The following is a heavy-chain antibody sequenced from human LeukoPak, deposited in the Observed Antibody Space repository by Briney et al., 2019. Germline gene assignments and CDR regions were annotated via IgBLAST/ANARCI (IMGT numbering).Heavy chain of an antibody. D-gene: IGHD3-3*01. CDR1: GYTFTSYG. J-gene: IGHJ6*03. CDR3: ARRVDFWSGSTSGYYYYMDV. CDR2: ISAYNGNT. V-gene: IGHV1-18*01. Sequence: ASVKVSCKASGYTFTSYGISWVRQAPGQGLEWMGWISAYNGNTNYAQKLQGRVTITADESTSTAYMELSSLRSEDTAVYYCARRVDFWSGSTSGYYYYMDVWGKGTTVTVSS.